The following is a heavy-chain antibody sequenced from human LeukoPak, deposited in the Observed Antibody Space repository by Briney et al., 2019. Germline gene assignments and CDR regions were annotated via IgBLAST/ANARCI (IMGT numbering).Heavy chain of an antibody. CDR2: IDRDGSRI. CDR1: GFTFSSYW. D-gene: IGHD6-13*01. V-gene: IGHV3-74*01. J-gene: IGHJ4*02. CDR3: ARSLPYGTTWYGRSDF. Sequence: GGSLRLSCADSGFTFSSYWMHWVRQAPGKGLVWVSRIDRDGSRINYADSVKGRFTISRDNAMNSLYLQMNSLRAEDTAIYYCARSLPYGTTWYGRSDFWGQGTLVTVSS.